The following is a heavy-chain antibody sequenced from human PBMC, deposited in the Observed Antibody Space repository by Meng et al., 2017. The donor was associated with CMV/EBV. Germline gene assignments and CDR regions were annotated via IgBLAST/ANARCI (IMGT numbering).Heavy chain of an antibody. CDR3: ARDNWGLGWFDP. CDR1: GLTVSSNY. Sequence: ELVGVVGGLIKPGGSLRFTCAASGLTVSSNYMSWVSQAVGKGLEWVSVIYSGGSTYYADSVKGLFTISRDNSKNTLYLQMNSLRAEDTAVYYCARDNWGLGWFDPWGQGTLVTVSS. J-gene: IGHJ5*02. V-gene: IGHV3-53*01. D-gene: IGHD3-16*01. CDR2: IYSGGST.